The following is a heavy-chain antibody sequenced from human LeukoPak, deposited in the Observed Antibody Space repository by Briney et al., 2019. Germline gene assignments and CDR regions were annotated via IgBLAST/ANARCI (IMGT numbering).Heavy chain of an antibody. D-gene: IGHD6-13*01. Sequence: SETLSLTCAVYGGSFSGYYWSWIRQPPGKGLEWIGEINHSGSTNYNPSLKSRVTISVDTSKDQFSLKLRSVTAADTAVYYCARPIEEYSSSWFFDYWGQGTVVTVSS. J-gene: IGHJ4*02. V-gene: IGHV4-34*01. CDR1: GGSFSGYY. CDR3: ARPIEEYSSSWFFDY. CDR2: INHSGST.